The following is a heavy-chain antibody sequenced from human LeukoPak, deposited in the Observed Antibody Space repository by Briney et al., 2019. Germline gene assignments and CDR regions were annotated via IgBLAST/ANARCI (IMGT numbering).Heavy chain of an antibody. CDR2: IYYSGST. J-gene: IGHJ5*02. Sequence: SETLSLTCTVSGGSIRSYYWNWIRQPPGKGLQWIGYIYYSGSTNYSPSLKSQVTISVDTSKNQFSLKLSSVTAADTAVYYCAGRGSASRALDMSNWLDPWGQGILVTVSS. V-gene: IGHV4-59*08. CDR1: GGSIRSYY. D-gene: IGHD3/OR15-3a*01. CDR3: AGRGSASRALDMSNWLDP.